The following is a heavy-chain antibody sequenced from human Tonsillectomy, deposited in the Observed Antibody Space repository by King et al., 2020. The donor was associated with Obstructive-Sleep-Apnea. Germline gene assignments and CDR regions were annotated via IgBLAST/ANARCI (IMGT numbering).Heavy chain of an antibody. Sequence: VQLQQWGAGLLKPSETLSLTCDVYGGSFSAYYWGWIRQPPGKGLEWIGESNDSGSTNYNSSLKSRVTISVDTSKNQFSLKLNSVTAADTAVYYCARLDCSGGSCYWGNFDYWGQGTLVTVSS. V-gene: IGHV4-34*01. CDR1: GGSFSAYY. D-gene: IGHD2-15*01. CDR3: ARLDCSGGSCYWGNFDY. CDR2: SNDSGST. J-gene: IGHJ4*02.